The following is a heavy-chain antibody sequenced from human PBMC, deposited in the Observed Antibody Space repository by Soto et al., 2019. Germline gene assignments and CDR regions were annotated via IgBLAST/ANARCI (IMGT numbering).Heavy chain of an antibody. Sequence: SETLSLTCTVSGGSLSSYSWNWIRQSPGKGLEWIGYIYSTGSTNYNPSLKSRLTFSIDTSKKYFSLKLNSVTAADTALYYCAREGWPKSFDHRGRGALVTV. CDR3: AREGWPKSFDH. D-gene: IGHD6-19*01. CDR2: IYSTGST. V-gene: IGHV4-59*01. CDR1: GGSLSSYS. J-gene: IGHJ4*02.